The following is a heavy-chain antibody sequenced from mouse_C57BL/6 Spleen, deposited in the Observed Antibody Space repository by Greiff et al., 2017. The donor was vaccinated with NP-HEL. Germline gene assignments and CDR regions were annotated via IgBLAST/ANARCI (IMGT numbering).Heavy chain of an antibody. J-gene: IGHJ4*01. Sequence: EVKVVESGGGLVQPKGSLKLSCAASGFSFNTYAMNWVRQAPEKGLEWVARIRSKSNNYATYYADSVKDRFSISRDDSESMCDLQMKSLKTEVTAMYYWVRLPYEGYCDYYAMDYWGQGTSVTVSS. CDR3: VRLPYEGYCDYYAMDY. CDR2: IRSKSNNYAT. D-gene: IGHD2-3*01. V-gene: IGHV10-1*01. CDR1: GFSFNTYA.